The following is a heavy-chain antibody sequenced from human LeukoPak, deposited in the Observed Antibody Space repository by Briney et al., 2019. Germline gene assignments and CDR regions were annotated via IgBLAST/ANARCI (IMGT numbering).Heavy chain of an antibody. J-gene: IGHJ3*02. CDR1: GYSISSSYY. Sequence: SETLSLTCTVSGYSISSSYYWGWVRQPPGRGLEWIGNIFYSGSTYYSPSLKSRVTISLDTSRNQFSLKLNSVTAADTAVYYCAKSNGYGLVDIWGQGTMVTVSS. CDR2: IFYSGST. D-gene: IGHD3-10*01. V-gene: IGHV4-38-2*02. CDR3: AKSNGYGLVDI.